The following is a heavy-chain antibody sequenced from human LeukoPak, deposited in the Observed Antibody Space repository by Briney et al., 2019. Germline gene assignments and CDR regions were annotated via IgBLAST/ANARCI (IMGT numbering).Heavy chain of an antibody. J-gene: IGHJ5*02. CDR1: GFTFSSYA. Sequence: GSLRLSCAASGFTFSSYAMHWVRQPPGKGLEWIGEINHSGSTNYNPSLKSRVTISVDTSKNQFSLKLSSVTAADTAVYYCARGRGYSYGPGWFDPWGQGTLVTVSS. CDR3: ARGRGYSYGPGWFDP. V-gene: IGHV4-34*01. CDR2: INHSGST. D-gene: IGHD5-18*01.